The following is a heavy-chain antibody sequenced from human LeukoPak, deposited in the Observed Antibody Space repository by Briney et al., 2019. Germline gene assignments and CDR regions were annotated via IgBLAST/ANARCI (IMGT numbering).Heavy chain of an antibody. Sequence: GGSLRLSCAASGFTLPRNAMSWVRQTPGRGLEWVSGVGSDDNTHYTDSVRGRFTISRDNANNTLFLQMNSLRVEDTAVYYCAKDLSWWAAADYWGQGALVTVSS. V-gene: IGHV3-23*01. CDR3: AKDLSWWAAADY. D-gene: IGHD2-15*01. J-gene: IGHJ4*02. CDR1: GFTLPRNA. CDR2: VGSDDNT.